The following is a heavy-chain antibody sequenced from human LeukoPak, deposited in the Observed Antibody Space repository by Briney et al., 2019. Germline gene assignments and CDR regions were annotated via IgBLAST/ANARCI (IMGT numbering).Heavy chain of an antibody. CDR3: ARDPRRSTRSFYYYGMDV. Sequence: ASVKVSCKASGYTFTSYGISWVRQAPGQGLEWMGWISADNGNTNYAQKFQGRVTMTTDTSTSTVYMEMRSLRSDDTAVYYCARDPRRSTRSFYYYGMDVWGQGTTVTVSS. CDR1: GYTFTSYG. V-gene: IGHV1-18*01. D-gene: IGHD2-2*01. J-gene: IGHJ6*02. CDR2: ISADNGNT.